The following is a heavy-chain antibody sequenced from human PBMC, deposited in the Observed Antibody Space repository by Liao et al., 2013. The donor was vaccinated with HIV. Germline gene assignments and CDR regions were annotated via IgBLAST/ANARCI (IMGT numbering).Heavy chain of an antibody. D-gene: IGHD3-3*01. CDR3: ARDHSYYDFWSGYYRVLGAFDI. CDR1: GGSISSGSYY. CDR2: IYTSGST. J-gene: IGHJ3*02. Sequence: QVQLQESGPGLVKPSQTLSLTCTVSGGSISSGSYYWSWIRQPAGKGLEWIGRIYTSGSTNYNPSLKSRVTISVDTSKNQFSLKLSSVTAADTAVYYCARDHSYYDFWSGYYRVLGAFDIWAKGQWSPSLQ. V-gene: IGHV4-61*02.